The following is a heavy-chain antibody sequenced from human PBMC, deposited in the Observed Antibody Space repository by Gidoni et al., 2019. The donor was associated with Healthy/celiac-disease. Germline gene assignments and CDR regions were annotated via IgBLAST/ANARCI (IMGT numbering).Heavy chain of an antibody. J-gene: IGHJ4*02. CDR1: GGSSSSSHW. Sequence: HVQLQESGPGLVKPSGTLSITCAVSGGSSSSSHWASWVRQPPGKGLEWIGEIYHSGSTNYYPSLKSRVTISVDKSKNQFSLKLSSVTAADTAVYYCARDPARCFASWGPGPLLPVSS. V-gene: IGHV4-4*02. CDR2: IYHSGST. CDR3: ARDPARCFAS. D-gene: IGHD4-17*01.